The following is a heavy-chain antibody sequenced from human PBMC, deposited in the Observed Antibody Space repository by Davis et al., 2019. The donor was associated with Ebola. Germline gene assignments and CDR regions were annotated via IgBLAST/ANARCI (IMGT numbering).Heavy chain of an antibody. Sequence: SETLSLTCAVYGGSFSGYYWTWIRQPPGKGLEWIGEIYHSGSTNYNPSLKSRLIISVDTSKNQFSLQLNSVTAADTAVYYCARGDLGGKQLVYWGQGTLVTVSS. V-gene: IGHV4-34*01. D-gene: IGHD6-13*01. CDR3: ARGDLGGKQLVY. J-gene: IGHJ4*02. CDR1: GGSFSGYY. CDR2: IYHSGST.